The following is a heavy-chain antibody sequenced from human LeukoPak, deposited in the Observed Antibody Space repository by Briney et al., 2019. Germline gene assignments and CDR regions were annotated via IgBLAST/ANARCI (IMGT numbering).Heavy chain of an antibody. CDR2: ISYHGSDK. V-gene: IGHV3-30-3*01. D-gene: IGHD4-23*01. CDR1: GFTFSSYT. Sequence: GGSLRLSCAASGFTFSSYTMNWFRQAPGKGLEWVAVISYHGSDKDYADPVKGRFSISRDNPKNTVYLQMNSLRVEDTAVYYCARDHGGNRPNAFDIWGQGTMVTVSS. CDR3: ARDHGGNRPNAFDI. J-gene: IGHJ3*02.